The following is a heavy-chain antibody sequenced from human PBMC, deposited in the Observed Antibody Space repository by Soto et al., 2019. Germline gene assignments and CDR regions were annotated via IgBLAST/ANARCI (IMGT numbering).Heavy chain of an antibody. CDR2: VSAYNRNT. Sequence: QVQLVQSGVEVKKPGASVKVSCQASGYTFTNYGITWLRQAPGQGLEWMGWVSAYNRNTNYAQRCKDRVKMTTDTSTRTAYMELRKLKSDDTAIYFCARERQYEPLLYWGQGTLVTVSS. D-gene: IGHD2-2*01. J-gene: IGHJ4*02. V-gene: IGHV1-18*01. CDR1: GYTFTNYG. CDR3: ARERQYEPLLY.